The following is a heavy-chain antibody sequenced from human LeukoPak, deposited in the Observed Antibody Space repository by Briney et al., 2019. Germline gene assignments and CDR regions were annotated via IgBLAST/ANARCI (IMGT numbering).Heavy chain of an antibody. V-gene: IGHV3-74*01. CDR3: TRTLDY. CDR1: GFTFSNYW. Sequence: PGGSLRLSCAASGFTFSNYWMHWVRQAPGKGLVWVSRITSDGTSTSYADSVMGRFTISRDNAKNTLYLQMNSLRVDDTAVYYCTRTLDYWGRETLFTVS. CDR2: ITSDGTST. J-gene: IGHJ4*02.